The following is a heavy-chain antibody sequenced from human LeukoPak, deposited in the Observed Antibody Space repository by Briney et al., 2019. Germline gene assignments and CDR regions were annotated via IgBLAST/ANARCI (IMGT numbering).Heavy chain of an antibody. V-gene: IGHV3-30*04. D-gene: IGHD6-19*01. J-gene: IGHJ4*02. CDR1: GFTINSYA. CDR3: ARVSAGGDYVDY. CDR2: ISYDGSNK. Sequence: GGSLRLSCAASGFTINSYAMHWVRQAPGKGLEWVAVISYDGSNKYYADSVKGRFTISRDNSKNTLYLQMNSLRAEDTAVYYCARVSAGGDYVDYWGQGTLVTVSS.